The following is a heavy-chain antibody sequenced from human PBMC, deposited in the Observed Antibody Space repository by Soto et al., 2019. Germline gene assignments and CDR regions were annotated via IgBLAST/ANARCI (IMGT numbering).Heavy chain of an antibody. CDR2: MNPNSGNT. V-gene: IGHV1-8*01. Sequence: XSVKVSCEASGYTFTSYDINWVREATGQGLEWMGWMNPNSGNTGYAQKFQGRVTMTRNTSISTAYMELSSLRSEDTAVYYCARALPGIAVNWFDPWGQGTLVTVSS. CDR3: ARALPGIAVNWFDP. J-gene: IGHJ5*02. D-gene: IGHD6-19*01. CDR1: GYTFTSYD.